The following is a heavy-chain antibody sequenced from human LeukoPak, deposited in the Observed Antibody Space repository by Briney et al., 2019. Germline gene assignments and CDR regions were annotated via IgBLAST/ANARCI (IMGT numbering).Heavy chain of an antibody. Sequence: PGGSLRLSCAASGFTFDDYGMSWVRQAPGKGLEWVSGINWNGGSTGYADSVKGRFTISRDNAKNSLYLQMNSLRAEDTALYYCARDGGTMVRGLGFDPWGQGTLVTVSS. V-gene: IGHV3-20*04. CDR2: INWNGGST. CDR3: ARDGGTMVRGLGFDP. D-gene: IGHD3-10*01. J-gene: IGHJ5*02. CDR1: GFTFDDYG.